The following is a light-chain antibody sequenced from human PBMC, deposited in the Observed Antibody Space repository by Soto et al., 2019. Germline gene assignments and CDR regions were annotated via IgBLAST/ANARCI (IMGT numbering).Light chain of an antibody. V-gene: IGLV2-14*03. J-gene: IGLJ1*01. CDR2: EVT. Sequence: QSALTQPASVSGSPGQSITISCTGTSSDIGGYNYVSWYQQHPGKAPKLIIYEVTNRPSGVSNRFSASKSDNTASLTIAGLQSEDEAEYYCSSFTTSSTRVFGTGTKLTVL. CDR3: SSFTTSSTRV. CDR1: SSDIGGYNY.